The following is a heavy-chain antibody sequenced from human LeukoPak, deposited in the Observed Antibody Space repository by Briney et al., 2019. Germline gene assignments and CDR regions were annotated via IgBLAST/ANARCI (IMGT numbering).Heavy chain of an antibody. J-gene: IGHJ4*02. D-gene: IGHD3-10*02. CDR3: ARGALRSVDY. CDR2: INEHGSEK. V-gene: IGHV3-7*03. CDR1: GLTFSTYW. Sequence: GGSLRLSCAASGLTFSTYWMSWVRQAPGKGLECVGIINEHGSEKYYVDSVKGRLTISRDNAKNSLYLQINSLRAEDTAVYYCARGALRSVDYWGQGTLLTVSS.